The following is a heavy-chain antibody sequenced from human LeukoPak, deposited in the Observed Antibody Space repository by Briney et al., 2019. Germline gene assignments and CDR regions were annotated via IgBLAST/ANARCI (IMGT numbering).Heavy chain of an antibody. CDR3: ARSEDVDTAMVTVYGTDV. J-gene: IGHJ6*02. D-gene: IGHD5-18*01. Sequence: GGSLRLSCAASGFTFSSYAMSWVRQAPGKGLEWVSAISGSGGSTYYADSVKGRFTISRDNSKNTLYLQMNSLRAEDTAVYYCARSEDVDTAMVTVYGTDVWGQGTTVTVSS. CDR2: ISGSGGST. CDR1: GFTFSSYA. V-gene: IGHV3-23*01.